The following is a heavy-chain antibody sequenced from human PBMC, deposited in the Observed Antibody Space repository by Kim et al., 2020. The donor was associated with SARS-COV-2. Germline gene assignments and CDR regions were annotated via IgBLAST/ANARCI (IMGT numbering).Heavy chain of an antibody. Sequence: SETLSLTCTVSGGSISSSSYYWGWIRQPPGKGLEWIGSIYYSGSTYYNPSLKSRVTISVDTSKNQFSLKLSSVTAADTAVYYCARRWQIAAALGNWFDPWGQGTLVTVSS. V-gene: IGHV4-39*07. CDR1: GGSISSSSYY. CDR3: ARRWQIAAALGNWFDP. CDR2: IYYSGST. D-gene: IGHD6-13*01. J-gene: IGHJ5*02.